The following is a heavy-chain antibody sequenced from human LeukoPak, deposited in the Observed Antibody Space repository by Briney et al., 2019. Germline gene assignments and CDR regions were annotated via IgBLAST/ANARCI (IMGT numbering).Heavy chain of an antibody. V-gene: IGHV1-2*02. J-gene: IGHJ4*02. D-gene: IGHD6-6*01. CDR1: GYTFTGCY. CDR3: AREYSSSSGRLYDY. Sequence: ASVKVSCKASGYTFTGCYMHWVRQAPGQGLEWMGWIAPNSGGTNYAQKFQGRVTMTRDTSINTAYMELNRLTSDDTAVYYCAREYSSSSGRLYDYWGLGTLVTVSS. CDR2: IAPNSGGT.